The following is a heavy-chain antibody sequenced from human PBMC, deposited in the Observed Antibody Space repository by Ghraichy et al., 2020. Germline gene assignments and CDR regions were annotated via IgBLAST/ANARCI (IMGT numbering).Heavy chain of an antibody. J-gene: IGHJ5*02. V-gene: IGHV4-61*01. CDR2: IYYSGST. CDR3: ARGLHGVAAFDP. Sequence: SQTLSLTCTVSGGTVSSGSYHWNCIRQPPGKGLQWLGSIYYSGSTNYNPSLKSWVTISVDTSRNQLSLNLTSVTAADTAVYFCARGLHGVAAFDPWGQGTRVTLSS. CDR1: GGTVSSGSYH. D-gene: IGHD4-17*01.